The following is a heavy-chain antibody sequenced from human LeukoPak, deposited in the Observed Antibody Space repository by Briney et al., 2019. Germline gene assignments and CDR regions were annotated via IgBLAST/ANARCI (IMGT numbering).Heavy chain of an antibody. D-gene: IGHD3-22*01. J-gene: IGHJ4*02. CDR2: IEKDGRKK. Sequence: GGSLRLSCAASRFTFSSYWMSWVRQAPGGGLEWVANIEKDGRKKKYVDSVKGRFTISRDNAKNPLFLQMNSLRDEDTAVYYCATNSDYRFEYWGQGTLVTVSS. V-gene: IGHV3-7*01. CDR3: ATNSDYRFEY. CDR1: RFTFSSYW.